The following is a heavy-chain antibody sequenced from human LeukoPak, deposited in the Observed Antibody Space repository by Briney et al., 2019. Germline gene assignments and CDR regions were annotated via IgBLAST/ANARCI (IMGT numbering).Heavy chain of an antibody. D-gene: IGHD3-3*01. CDR1: GGSISSSSYY. J-gene: IGHJ4*02. CDR3: ASPRNLRNYDFSHDY. Sequence: SETLSLTCTVSGGSISSSSYYWGWIRQPPGKGLEWIGSIYYSGSTYYNPSLKSRVTISVDTSKNQFSLKLSSVTAADTAVYYCASPRNLRNYDFSHDYWGQGTLVTVSS. V-gene: IGHV4-39*01. CDR2: IYYSGST.